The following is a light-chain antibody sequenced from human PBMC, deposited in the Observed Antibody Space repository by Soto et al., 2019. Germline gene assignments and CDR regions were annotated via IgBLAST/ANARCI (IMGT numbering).Light chain of an antibody. J-gene: IGKJ5*01. V-gene: IGKV3-11*01. CDR1: QSVSSY. Sequence: EIVMTQSPDTLSVSPGERATLSRRASQSVSSYLAWYQQKPGQAPRLLIYDASNRATGIPARFSGSVSGTDVSRTMKRLESEDVAVDYCQERRNWPSNVVGQGTKLEIK. CDR3: QERRNWPSNV. CDR2: DAS.